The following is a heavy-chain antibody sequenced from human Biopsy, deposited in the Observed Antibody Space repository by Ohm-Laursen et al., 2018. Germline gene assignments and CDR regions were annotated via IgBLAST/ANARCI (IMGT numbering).Heavy chain of an antibody. J-gene: IGHJ4*02. CDR1: GDSIATFNYY. CDR2: IFYSGTT. D-gene: IGHD3-10*01. V-gene: IGHV4-39*01. CDR3: ARIYFYGLGSSDYFFDS. Sequence: GTLSLTCTVSGDSIATFNYYWGWVRQPPGKGLEWLATIFYSGTTYFSRTLESRLTISQDTSSNQFSLRLKYVTAADTGVYYCARIYFYGLGSSDYFFDSWGQGTLVTVSS.